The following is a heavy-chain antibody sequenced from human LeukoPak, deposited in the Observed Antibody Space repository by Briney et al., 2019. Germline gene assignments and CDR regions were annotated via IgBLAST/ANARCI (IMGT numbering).Heavy chain of an antibody. CDR3: ARGRGLPGPLDY. CDR1: GFTFSSYS. D-gene: IGHD3-10*01. Sequence: TGGSLRLSCAASGFTFSSYSMNWVRQAPGKGLEWVSSITSSGRYIYYADSVKGRFTISRDNSENSLYLQMNSLRAEDTAVYYCARGRGLPGPLDYWGQGTLVTVSS. V-gene: IGHV3-21*01. CDR2: ITSSGRYI. J-gene: IGHJ4*02.